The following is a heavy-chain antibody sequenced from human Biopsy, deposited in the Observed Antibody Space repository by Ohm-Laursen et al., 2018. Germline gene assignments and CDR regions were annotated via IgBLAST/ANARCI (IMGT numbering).Heavy chain of an antibody. J-gene: IGHJ4*02. CDR3: ARDRPSVSTYGVD. Sequence: GASVKVSCNASGYTFGNYGVTWVRQAPGQGLEWMGWISAYNNNNTNYAQKFQGRVTMTADTSTDIAYMELRSLRSDDTAVYYCARDRPSVSTYGVDWGQGTLVTVSS. D-gene: IGHD3-3*01. V-gene: IGHV1-18*01. CDR1: GYTFGNYG. CDR2: ISAYNNNNT.